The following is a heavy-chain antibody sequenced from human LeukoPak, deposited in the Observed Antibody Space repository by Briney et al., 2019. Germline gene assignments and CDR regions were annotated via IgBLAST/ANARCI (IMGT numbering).Heavy chain of an antibody. J-gene: IGHJ6*02. CDR1: GYTFTSYD. CDR2: MNPNSGNT. V-gene: IGHV1-8*01. D-gene: IGHD3-22*01. Sequence: ASVKVSCKASGYTFTSYDINWVRQATGQGLEWMGWMNPNSGNTGYAQKFQGRVTMTRNTSISTAYMELSSLRSEDTAVYYCARDYYDSSGYYYFYYYYGMGVWGQGTTVTVSS. CDR3: ARDYYDSSGYYYFYYYYGMGV.